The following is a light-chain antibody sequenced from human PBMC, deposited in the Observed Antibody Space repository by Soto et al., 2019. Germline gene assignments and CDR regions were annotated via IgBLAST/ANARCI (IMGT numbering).Light chain of an antibody. V-gene: IGKV3-15*01. J-gene: IGKJ1*01. CDR3: QQYNNWPTWT. Sequence: DIVMTQSPAPLSVAPGERVTFSCTSSQSVSSSYLAWFHQKPGQAPTLIIYGASTRATGIPARFSGSGSETEFTLTISSLQAEDSAVYFCQQYNNWPTWTFGQGTKVDIK. CDR2: GAS. CDR1: QSVSSSY.